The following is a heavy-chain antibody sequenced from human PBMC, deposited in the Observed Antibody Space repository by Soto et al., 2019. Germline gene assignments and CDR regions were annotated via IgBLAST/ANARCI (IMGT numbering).Heavy chain of an antibody. V-gene: IGHV4-59*01. CDR1: GGFISSYY. CDR2: IFHTGST. J-gene: IGHJ5*02. CDR3: ARVPQGP. Sequence: SETLSLTCSVSGGFISSYYWSWIRESPGKGLEWIGQIFHTGSTTYNPSLESRVAISIDTSRSQVSLRLTSVTAADTVVYYCARVPQGPWGQGTLVTVSS.